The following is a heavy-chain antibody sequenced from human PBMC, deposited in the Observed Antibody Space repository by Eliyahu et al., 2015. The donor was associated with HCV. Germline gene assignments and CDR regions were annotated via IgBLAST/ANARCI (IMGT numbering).Heavy chain of an antibody. CDR3: TRGLYNSSAYYYFY. D-gene: IGHD3-22*01. Sequence: EVQLVESGGGLVQPGGSLKLSCAVSGFTFSGSPMHWVRQASGKGLEWVGLIRSRTDNYATGYAASVAGRFSISRDDSKNMAYLQMNSLKTEDTAVYYCTRGLYNSSAYYYFYWGQGTLVTVSS. J-gene: IGHJ4*02. CDR2: IRSRTDNYAT. CDR1: GFTFSGSP. V-gene: IGHV3-73*01.